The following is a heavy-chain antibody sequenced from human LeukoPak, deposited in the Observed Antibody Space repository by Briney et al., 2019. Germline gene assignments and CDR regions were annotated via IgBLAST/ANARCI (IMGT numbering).Heavy chain of an antibody. Sequence: GGSLRLPCAASGFTFGAYWMSWFRQAPGKGPEWVASIKDDGSAQFYVDSLEGRFTISRDNAKNTLYLQMDTMRVEDTAVYYCARHIVGEQNFDYWSQGTLVTVSS. CDR3: ARHIVGEQNFDY. J-gene: IGHJ4*02. V-gene: IGHV3-7*01. D-gene: IGHD3-16*02. CDR1: GFTFGAYW. CDR2: IKDDGSAQ.